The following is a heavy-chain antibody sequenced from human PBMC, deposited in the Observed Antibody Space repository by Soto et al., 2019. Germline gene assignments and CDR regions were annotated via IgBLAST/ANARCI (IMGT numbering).Heavy chain of an antibody. J-gene: IGHJ6*02. V-gene: IGHV1-2*02. D-gene: IGHD3-10*01. CDR3: ARLSGSGSYRRYCYYYGMDV. CDR1: GYTFTGYY. Sequence: ASVKVSCKASGYTFTGYYMHWVRQAPGQGLEWMGWINPNSGGTNYAQKFQGRVTMTRDTSISTAYMELSRLRSDDTAVYYCARLSGSGSYRRYCYYYGMDVWGQGTTVTVSS. CDR2: INPNSGGT.